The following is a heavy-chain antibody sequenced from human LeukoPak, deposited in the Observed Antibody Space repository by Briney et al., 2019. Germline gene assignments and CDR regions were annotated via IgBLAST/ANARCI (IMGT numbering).Heavy chain of an antibody. Sequence: PGGSLRLSCAASGFTFSSYGVHWVRQAPGKGLEWVAFIRYDGSNKYYADSVKGRFTISRDNSKNTLYLQMNSLRAEDTAAYYCAKDIAVAGYFDIWGQGTMVTVSS. CDR3: AKDIAVAGYFDI. CDR1: GFTFSSYG. J-gene: IGHJ3*02. CDR2: IRYDGSNK. D-gene: IGHD6-19*01. V-gene: IGHV3-30*02.